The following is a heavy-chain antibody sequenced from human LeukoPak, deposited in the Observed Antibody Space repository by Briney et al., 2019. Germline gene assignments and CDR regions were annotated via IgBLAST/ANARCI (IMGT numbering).Heavy chain of an antibody. CDR1: GFTFSTYW. CDR3: ARVVAGTTAVFDY. D-gene: IGHD6-19*01. Sequence: GGSLRLSCAASGFTFSTYWMNWVRQAPGKGLEWVANIKQDESEKYYVDSVKGRFIISRDNAKNSLYLQMNSLRAEDTAVYYCARVVAGTTAVFDYWGQGTLVTVSS. V-gene: IGHV3-7*01. J-gene: IGHJ4*02. CDR2: IKQDESEK.